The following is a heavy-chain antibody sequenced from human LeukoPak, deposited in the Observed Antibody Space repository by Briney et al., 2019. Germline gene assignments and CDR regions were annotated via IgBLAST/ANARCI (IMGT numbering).Heavy chain of an antibody. CDR1: GYTFTGYY. CDR3: ARVYGSSWPPGDY. J-gene: IGHJ4*02. V-gene: IGHV1-2*02. D-gene: IGHD6-13*01. CDR2: INPNSGGT. Sequence: ASVKVSCKASGYTFTGYYMHWVRQAPGQGLEWMGWINPNSGGTNYAQKFQGRVTMTRDTSISTAYMELSRLRSDDTAVYYCARVYGSSWPPGDYWGQGTLVTVPS.